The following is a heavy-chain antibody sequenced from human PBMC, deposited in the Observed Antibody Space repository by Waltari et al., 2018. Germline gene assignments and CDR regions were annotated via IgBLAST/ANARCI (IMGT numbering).Heavy chain of an antibody. D-gene: IGHD1-26*01. CDR2: INPNRGGT. Sequence: QVQLVQSGAEVKKPGASVKVSCKASGYTFTGYYMHWVRQAPGQGLEWMGWINPNRGGTNYAQKFQGRVTMTRDTSISTAYMELSRLRSDDTAVYYCARGLVGALPLSYFDYWGQGTLVTVSS. CDR3: ARGLVGALPLSYFDY. V-gene: IGHV1-2*02. CDR1: GYTFTGYY. J-gene: IGHJ4*02.